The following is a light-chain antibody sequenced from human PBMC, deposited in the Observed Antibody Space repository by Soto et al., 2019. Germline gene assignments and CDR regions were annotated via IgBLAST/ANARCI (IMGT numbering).Light chain of an antibody. CDR2: VAS. CDR1: QSVSSSY. Sequence: EIVLTQSPGTLSLSPRVRTTLSCRASQSVSSSYLPGYQQKPGQAPRLLLYVASSRATGIPDRFSGSGSGTDFTLTISRLEPEDCAVYYCQQHGSSPAITFGQGTRLEI. CDR3: QQHGSSPAIT. V-gene: IGKV3-20*01. J-gene: IGKJ5*01.